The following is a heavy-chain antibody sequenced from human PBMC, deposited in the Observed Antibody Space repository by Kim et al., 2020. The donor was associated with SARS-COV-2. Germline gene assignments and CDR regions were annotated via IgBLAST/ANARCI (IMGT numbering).Heavy chain of an antibody. D-gene: IGHD6-6*01. CDR1: GGSISSSSHY. CDR2: IYYSGST. CDR3: ASIEYSSSSGYYYALDV. V-gene: IGHV4-39*01. J-gene: IGHJ6*02. Sequence: SETLSLTCTVSGGSISSSSHYWGWIRQPPGKGLEWIGSIYYSGSTHYNPSLKSRVTISEDTPENQFSLKLSSVTAADTAVYYCASIEYSSSSGYYYALDVWGQGTTVTVS.